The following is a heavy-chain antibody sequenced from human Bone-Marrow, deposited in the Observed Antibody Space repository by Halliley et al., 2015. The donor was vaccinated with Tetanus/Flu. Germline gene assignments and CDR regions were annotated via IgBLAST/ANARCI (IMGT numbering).Heavy chain of an antibody. Sequence: ISRDGRSTAYADSVKGRFAISRDSAKDTLYLQMDSLRAEDTAVYFCARAGYYYDSSGYSPGALDVWGQGTMVTVSS. V-gene: IGHV3-74*01. J-gene: IGHJ3*01. D-gene: IGHD3-22*01. CDR3: ARAGYYYDSSGYSPGALDV. CDR2: ISRDGRST.